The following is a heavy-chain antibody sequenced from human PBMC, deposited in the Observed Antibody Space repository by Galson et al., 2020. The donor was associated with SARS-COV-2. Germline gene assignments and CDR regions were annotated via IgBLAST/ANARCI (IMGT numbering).Heavy chain of an antibody. Sequence: GESLKISCAASGFTFNSYAMHWVRQAPGKGLEWVAVISYDGSNKYYADSVKGRFTISRDNSKNTLYLQRNSLRAEDTAVYYWAREFNYYDSDYAFDIWGQGTMVTVSS. CDR1: GFTFNSYA. CDR3: AREFNYYDSDYAFDI. CDR2: ISYDGSNK. J-gene: IGHJ3*02. D-gene: IGHD3-22*01. V-gene: IGHV3-30*01.